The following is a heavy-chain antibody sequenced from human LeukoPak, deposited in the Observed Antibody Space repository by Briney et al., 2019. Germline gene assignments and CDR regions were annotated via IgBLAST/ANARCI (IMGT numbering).Heavy chain of an antibody. CDR3: AKDNLRPYYDFWSGYYPDY. Sequence: GGSLRLSCAASGFTFSSYAMSWVRQAPGKGLEWVSAISGSGGSTYYAHSVKGRFTISRDNTKNTVYLQMNSLRAEDTAVYYCAKDNLRPYYDFWSGYYPDYWGQGTLVTVSS. D-gene: IGHD3-3*01. V-gene: IGHV3-23*01. J-gene: IGHJ4*02. CDR2: ISGSGGST. CDR1: GFTFSSYA.